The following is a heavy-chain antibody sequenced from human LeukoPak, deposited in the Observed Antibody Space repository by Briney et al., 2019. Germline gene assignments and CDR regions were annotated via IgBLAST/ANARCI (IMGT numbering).Heavy chain of an antibody. V-gene: IGHV3-48*03. CDR2: ISSSGSTI. CDR1: GFTFSSYE. Sequence: GGSLRLSCAASGFTFSSYEMNWVRQAPGKGLEWVSYISSSGSTIYYADSVKGRFTISRDNAKNSLYLQMNSLRAEDTAVYYCARDRSGVYDFWSGTDYGMDVWGQGTTVTVSS. CDR3: ARDRSGVYDFWSGTDYGMDV. J-gene: IGHJ6*02. D-gene: IGHD3-3*01.